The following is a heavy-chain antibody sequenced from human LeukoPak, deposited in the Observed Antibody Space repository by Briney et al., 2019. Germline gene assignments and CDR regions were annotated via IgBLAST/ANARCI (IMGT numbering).Heavy chain of an antibody. CDR3: ARIWDPTMYFGFDP. CDR1: GYSFTSYW. D-gene: IGHD2-8*01. V-gene: IGHV5-51*01. Sequence: GESLQISCKGSGYSFTSYWIGWVRQMPGEGLEWMGIIYPGDSDTRYSPSFQGQVTISADKSISTAYLQWSSLKASETAMYYCARIWDPTMYFGFDPWGQGTLVTVSS. CDR2: IYPGDSDT. J-gene: IGHJ5*02.